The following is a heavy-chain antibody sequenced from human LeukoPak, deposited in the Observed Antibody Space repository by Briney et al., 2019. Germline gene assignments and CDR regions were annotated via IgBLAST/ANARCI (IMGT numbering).Heavy chain of an antibody. Sequence: SVKVSCKASGCTFSSYAISWVRQAPGQGLEWMGRIIPIFSQANYAQKFQGSVTITADESTSTASMELSSLTPEDTAVYYCARSGYSSGWARGVYYYGMDVWGQGTTVTVSS. V-gene: IGHV1-69*13. CDR2: IIPIFSQA. CDR1: GCTFSSYA. CDR3: ARSGYSSGWARGVYYYGMDV. J-gene: IGHJ6*02. D-gene: IGHD6-19*01.